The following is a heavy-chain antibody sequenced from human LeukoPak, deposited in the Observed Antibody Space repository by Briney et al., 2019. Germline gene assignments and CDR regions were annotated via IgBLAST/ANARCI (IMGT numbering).Heavy chain of an antibody. V-gene: IGHV3-48*03. Sequence: GGSLRLSCVASGFILSTSEMNWVRQAPGRGLEWVSFIASDGTIYYADSVKGRFTLSRDNAKNSLYLQMSSLRAEDTAVYYCARGPDIVVVTAMRDDAFDIWGQGTMVTVSS. D-gene: IGHD2-21*02. CDR3: ARGPDIVVVTAMRDDAFDI. J-gene: IGHJ3*02. CDR1: GFILSTSE. CDR2: IASDGTI.